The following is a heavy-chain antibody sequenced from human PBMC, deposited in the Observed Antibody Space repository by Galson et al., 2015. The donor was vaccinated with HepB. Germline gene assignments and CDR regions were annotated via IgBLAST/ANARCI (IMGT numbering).Heavy chain of an antibody. CDR1: GGSMRSSSYY. CDR3: ARDRVTTLVYNWFDA. D-gene: IGHD4-17*01. Sequence: SETLSLTCTVSGGSMRSSSYYWGWIRQPPGKGLEWIGSIFYTGNTYYNPSLESRVTISLDTSKKQFSLNLTSATAADTAVYYCARDRVTTLVYNWFDAWGQGTLVTVSS. J-gene: IGHJ5*02. CDR2: IFYTGNT. V-gene: IGHV4-39*07.